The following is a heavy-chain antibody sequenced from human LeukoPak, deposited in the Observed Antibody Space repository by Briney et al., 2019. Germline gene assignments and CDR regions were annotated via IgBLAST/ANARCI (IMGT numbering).Heavy chain of an antibody. Sequence: AGGSLRLSCAASGFTFSTYWMHWVRQAPGKGLEWVSAISGSGGSTYYADSVKGRFTISRDNSKNTLYLQMNSLRAEDTAVHYCAKGVEYSGSSEFDCWGQGTLVTVSS. V-gene: IGHV3-23*01. CDR3: AKGVEYSGSSEFDC. J-gene: IGHJ4*02. D-gene: IGHD1-26*01. CDR1: GFTFSTYW. CDR2: ISGSGGST.